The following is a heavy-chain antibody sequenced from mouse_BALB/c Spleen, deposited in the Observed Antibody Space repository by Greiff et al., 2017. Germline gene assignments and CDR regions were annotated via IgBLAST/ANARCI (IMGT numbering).Heavy chain of an antibody. V-gene: IGHV5-4*02. CDR3: ARGGGYDYDHYAMDY. CDR2: ISDGGSYT. D-gene: IGHD2-4*01. Sequence: EVQLVESGGGLVKPGRSLKLSCAASGFTFSDYYMYWVRQTPEKRLEWVATISDGGSYTYYPDSVKGRFTISRDNAKNNLYLQMSSLKSEDTAMYYCARGGGYDYDHYAMDYWGQGTSVTVSS. CDR1: GFTFSDYY. J-gene: IGHJ4*01.